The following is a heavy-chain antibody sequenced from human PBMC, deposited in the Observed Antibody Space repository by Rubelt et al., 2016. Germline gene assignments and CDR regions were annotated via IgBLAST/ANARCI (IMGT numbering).Heavy chain of an antibody. CDR3: AKDARLGYCSSTSCYEASDY. J-gene: IGHJ4*02. CDR1: GFTFSSYA. CDR2: ISGSGGST. D-gene: IGHD2-2*01. V-gene: IGHV3-23*01. Sequence: EVQLLESGGGLVQPGGSLRLSCAASGFTFSSYAMSWVRQAPGKGLEWVSAISGSGGSTYYADSVKGRFTISRDNSKNTLYLQMNSLRAEDTAVYYCAKDARLGYCSSTSCYEASDYWGQGTLVTVSS.